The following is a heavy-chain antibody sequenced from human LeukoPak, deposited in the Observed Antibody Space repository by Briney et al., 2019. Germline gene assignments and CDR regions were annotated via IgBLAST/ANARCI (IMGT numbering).Heavy chain of an antibody. J-gene: IGHJ4*02. Sequence: ASVKVSCKASGYTFTSYGISWVRQAPGQGLEWMGWISAYNGNTNYAQKLQGRVTMTTDTSTSTAYMELRSLRSDDTAVYYCARGDPKGQRGHYFDYWAREPWSPSPQ. V-gene: IGHV1-18*01. CDR2: ISAYNGNT. CDR3: ARGDPKGQRGHYFDY. CDR1: GYTFTSYG. D-gene: IGHD3-16*01.